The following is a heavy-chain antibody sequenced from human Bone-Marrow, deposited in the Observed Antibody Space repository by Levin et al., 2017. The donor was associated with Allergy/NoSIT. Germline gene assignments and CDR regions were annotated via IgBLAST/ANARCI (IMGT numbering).Heavy chain of an antibody. CDR2: MYPNSDNA. V-gene: IGHV1-8*01. CDR3: ARGELGSGYLFDY. D-gene: IGHD5-12*01. J-gene: IGHJ4*02. Sequence: ASVKVSCKTSGYTFTSFHINWVRQATGQGLEWMGWMYPNSDNAGYAQKFQGRVTMTRNTSISTAYMELSSLRSEDTAIYYCARGELGSGYLFDYWGQGTLVTVSS. CDR1: GYTFTSFH.